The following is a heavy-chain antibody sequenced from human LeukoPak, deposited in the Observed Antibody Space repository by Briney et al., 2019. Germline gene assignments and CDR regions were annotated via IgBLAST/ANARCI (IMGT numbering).Heavy chain of an antibody. J-gene: IGHJ4*02. CDR1: GFNVTTNY. V-gene: IGHV3-66*01. D-gene: IGHD6-19*01. CDR2: IYSGGGS. CDR3: ARVGYSSGWYRN. Sequence: PGGSLRLSCAASGFNVTTNYMSWVRPAPGKGLMWLSVIYSGGGSNYAESVKGRFTISRDTSKNTLFLQMNNLRAEDTADYCARVGYSSGWYRNWGQGTLVTVSS.